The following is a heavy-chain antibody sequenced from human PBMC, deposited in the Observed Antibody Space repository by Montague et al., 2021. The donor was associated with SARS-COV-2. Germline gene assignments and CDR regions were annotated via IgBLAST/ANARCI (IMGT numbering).Heavy chain of an antibody. D-gene: IGHD1-26*01. CDR2: IYHTGST. Sequence: SETLSLTCVVSGDSIATDYWWTWVRLPPGKGLEWVGGIYHTGSTKYKPSLKSRVTIYLDKSWNQFSLRLTSVTAADTAILYCAGSGSGRSDLAYWGQGTLVTVSS. J-gene: IGHJ4*02. CDR3: AGSGSGRSDLAY. CDR1: GDSIATDYW. V-gene: IGHV4-4*02.